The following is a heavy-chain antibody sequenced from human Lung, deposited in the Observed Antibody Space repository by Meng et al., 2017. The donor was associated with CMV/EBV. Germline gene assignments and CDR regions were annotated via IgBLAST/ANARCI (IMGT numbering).Heavy chain of an antibody. Sequence: GGSLRLCCAASGFIFSNYWMTWVRQAPGKGLEWVANIKEVGSEKYYVDSVKCRFTISRDNAKNSLHLQMNRLRADDTAVYYCARGTIVGGQGTLVTVSS. CDR2: IKEVGSEK. CDR3: ARGTIV. J-gene: IGHJ4*02. D-gene: IGHD3-10*01. V-gene: IGHV3-7*04. CDR1: GFIFSNYW.